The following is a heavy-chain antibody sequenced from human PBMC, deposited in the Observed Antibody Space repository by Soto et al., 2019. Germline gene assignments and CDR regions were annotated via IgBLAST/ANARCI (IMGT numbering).Heavy chain of an antibody. CDR1: GDSISGYY. CDR2: VSFSGSP. V-gene: IGHV4-59*01. D-gene: IGHD3-22*01. J-gene: IGHJ4*02. CDR3: ARSREMYYYDSSGYYAH. Sequence: SETLSLTCTVSGDSISGYYWNWIRQPPGKGLEWIGYVSFSGSPSYNPSLKSRVTISVDTSKNQFSLRLSSVTAADTAVYYCARSREMYYYDSSGYYAHWGQGTRVTVSS.